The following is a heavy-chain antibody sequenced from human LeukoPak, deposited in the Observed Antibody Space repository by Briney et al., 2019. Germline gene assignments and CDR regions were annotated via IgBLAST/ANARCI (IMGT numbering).Heavy chain of an antibody. CDR2: ISGSGGST. J-gene: IGHJ4*02. CDR3: AKDASPYYYDSSYFDY. Sequence: PGGSLRLSCAASGFTFSSYGMSWVRQAPGKGLEWVSAISGSGGSTYYADSVKGRFTISRDNSKNTLYLQMNSLRAEDTAVYYCAKDASPYYYDSSYFDYWGQGTLVTVSS. V-gene: IGHV3-23*01. CDR1: GFTFSSYG. D-gene: IGHD3-22*01.